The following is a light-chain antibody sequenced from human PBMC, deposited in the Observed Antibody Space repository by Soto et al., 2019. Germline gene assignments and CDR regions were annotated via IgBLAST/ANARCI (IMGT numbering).Light chain of an antibody. J-gene: IGKJ2*01. CDR2: GAS. Sequence: EIVLTQSPGTLSLSPGERATLSCRASQSVSSTHLAWYQQKPGQAPRLLIYGASSRATGIPDRFSGSGSGIDFTLTISRLEAEDFAVYYCQQYGSSPHFGQGTKLEIK. CDR1: QSVSSTH. CDR3: QQYGSSPH. V-gene: IGKV3-20*01.